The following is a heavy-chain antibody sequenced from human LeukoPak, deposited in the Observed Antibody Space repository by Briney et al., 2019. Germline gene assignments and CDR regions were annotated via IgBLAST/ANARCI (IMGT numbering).Heavy chain of an antibody. CDR3: ASYLTSIPSGMDV. CDR2: ISTDGSSS. V-gene: IGHV3-74*03. D-gene: IGHD2/OR15-2a*01. Sequence: GGSLRLSCAASGFTFSRYWMHWLRQGPGKGLVWVSRISTDGSSSTYADSVKGRFTIARDNGKNTLYLQMNSLRAEDTAVYYCASYLTSIPSGMDVWGQGTTVIVSS. CDR1: GFTFSRYW. J-gene: IGHJ6*02.